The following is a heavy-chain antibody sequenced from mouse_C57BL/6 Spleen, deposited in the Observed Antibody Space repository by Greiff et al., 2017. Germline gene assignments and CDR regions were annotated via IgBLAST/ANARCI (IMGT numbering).Heavy chain of an antibody. V-gene: IGHV1-69*01. Sequence: QVQLQQSGAELVMPGASVKLSCKASGYTFTSYWMHWVKQRPGQGLEWIGEIDPSDSYTNYNQKFKGKSTLTVDKSSSTAYMQLSSLTSEDSAVYYCARGGDYGSSNWYFDVWGTGTTVTVSS. D-gene: IGHD1-1*01. J-gene: IGHJ1*03. CDR2: IDPSDSYT. CDR3: ARGGDYGSSNWYFDV. CDR1: GYTFTSYW.